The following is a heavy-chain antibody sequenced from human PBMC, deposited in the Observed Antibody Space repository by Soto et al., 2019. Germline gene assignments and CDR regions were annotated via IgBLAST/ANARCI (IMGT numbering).Heavy chain of an antibody. Sequence: QVQLQQWGAGLLKPSETLSLTCAVYGGSFSGYYWTWIRQSPEKGLAWIGEVNHSGTTHYNPSLKTRVTISVHTPKNQFSLKMSSVTAADTAVYYCARGIGYCSSINCYSSRRLRFDSWGQGTLVTVSS. CDR2: VNHSGTT. D-gene: IGHD2-2*01. CDR1: GGSFSGYY. V-gene: IGHV4-34*01. J-gene: IGHJ4*02. CDR3: ARGIGYCSSINCYSSRRLRFDS.